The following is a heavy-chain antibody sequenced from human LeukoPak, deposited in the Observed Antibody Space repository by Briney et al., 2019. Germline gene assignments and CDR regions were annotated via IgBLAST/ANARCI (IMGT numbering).Heavy chain of an antibody. V-gene: IGHV3-23*01. J-gene: IGHJ4*02. D-gene: IGHD4-17*01. CDR1: GFTFSSYW. Sequence: GGSLRLSCAASGFTFSSYWMSWVRQAPGKGLEWVSAISGSGGSTYYADSVKGRFTISRDNSKNTLYLQMNSLRAEDTAVYYCAKPPEDYGDYAPLFDYWGQGTLVTVSS. CDR2: ISGSGGST. CDR3: AKPPEDYGDYAPLFDY.